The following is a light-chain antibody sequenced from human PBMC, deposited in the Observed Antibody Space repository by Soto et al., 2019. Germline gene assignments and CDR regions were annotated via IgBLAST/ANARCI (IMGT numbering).Light chain of an antibody. Sequence: IQINHSPAPLTKTIGDRVTITFRASQGISSWLAWYQEKPGRARKPLIYDASRLESGVPSRFSGRGSGTESTPTPTPLQPDDFATYYCQPYNSYSTFRQGTKVDIK. CDR3: QPYNSYST. V-gene: IGKV1-5*01. CDR2: DAS. J-gene: IGKJ1*01. CDR1: QGISSW.